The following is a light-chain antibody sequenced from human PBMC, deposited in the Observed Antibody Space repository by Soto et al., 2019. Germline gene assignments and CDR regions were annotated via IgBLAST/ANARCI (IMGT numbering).Light chain of an antibody. J-gene: IGKJ1*01. CDR2: GAS. Sequence: EIVLTQSPGTLSLSPWERATLSCRASQSVSSSYLAWYQQKPGQAPRLLIYGASSRATGIPDRCSGSGSGTDFTLTIIRLDPEAFAVYYCQQYGSSPRTFGQGTKVEIK. V-gene: IGKV3-20*01. CDR1: QSVSSSY. CDR3: QQYGSSPRT.